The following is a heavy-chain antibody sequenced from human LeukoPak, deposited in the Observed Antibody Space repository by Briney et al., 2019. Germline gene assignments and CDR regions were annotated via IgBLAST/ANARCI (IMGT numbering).Heavy chain of an antibody. CDR1: GRSIYNYY. CDR3: ARESKTYDGSGYYHDS. D-gene: IGHD3-22*01. Sequence: SETLSLTCTVSGRSIYNYYWSWIRQPAGKGLEWIGLIYTSGSTDYSPSLKSRVTMSLDTSKNQFSLNLYSVTAADTAVYFCARESKTYDGSGYYHDSWGQGTLVTVSS. CDR2: IYTSGST. V-gene: IGHV4-4*07. J-gene: IGHJ4*02.